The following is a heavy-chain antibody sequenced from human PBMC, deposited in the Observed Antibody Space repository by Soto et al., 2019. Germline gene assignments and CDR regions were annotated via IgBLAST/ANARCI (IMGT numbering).Heavy chain of an antibody. Sequence: QVQLVQSGAEVKKPGSSVKVSCKASGGTFSSYTISWVRQAPGQGLEWMGRIIPILGIANYAQKFQGRVTITADKSTSTAYMELRSLRSEDTAVYYCARGERHYYDSSGPAAYWGQGTLVTVSS. CDR2: IIPILGIA. D-gene: IGHD3-22*01. CDR1: GGTFSSYT. V-gene: IGHV1-69*02. CDR3: ARGERHYYDSSGPAAY. J-gene: IGHJ4*02.